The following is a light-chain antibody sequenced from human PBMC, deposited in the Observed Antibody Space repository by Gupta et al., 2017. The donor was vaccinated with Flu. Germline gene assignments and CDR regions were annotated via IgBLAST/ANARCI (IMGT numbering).Light chain of an antibody. V-gene: IGKV1-9*01. Sequence: DIQFTQSPSFMSASVGDRVTITCRASPGRGKYLAWYQQKPGRAPKLLIYATSTLQSGVPSRFSGSGSGTEFTLTIDSLQPEDFANYYCEQSETYPFTFGPGTKVDV. CDR3: EQSETYPFT. CDR1: PGRGKY. J-gene: IGKJ3*01. CDR2: ATS.